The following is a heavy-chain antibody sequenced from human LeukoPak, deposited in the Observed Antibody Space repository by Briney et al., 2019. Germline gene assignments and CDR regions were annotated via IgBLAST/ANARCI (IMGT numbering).Heavy chain of an antibody. CDR2: ISYDGSEK. Sequence: PGRSLRLSCAASGFIFSNYGMHWVRQAPGKGLEWVAVISYDGSEKYYADSVKGRFTISRDNSKNTVFLQMSSLRPEDTAVYYCVKGVQYSGSYYTFDHWGQGSLVTVSS. CDR3: VKGVQYSGSYYTFDH. V-gene: IGHV3-30*18. CDR1: GFIFSNYG. J-gene: IGHJ5*02. D-gene: IGHD1-26*01.